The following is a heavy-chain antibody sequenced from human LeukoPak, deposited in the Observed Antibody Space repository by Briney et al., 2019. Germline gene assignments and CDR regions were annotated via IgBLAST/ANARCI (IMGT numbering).Heavy chain of an antibody. V-gene: IGHV1-46*01. J-gene: IGHJ4*02. D-gene: IGHD6-13*01. CDR3: AKDSGSWCFDY. CDR1: GYTFTKDH. Sequence: GGSVRVSCKESGYTFTKDHMHWVRQAPGEGVERVGLIHPSGTTTYAHNFQGRVTMTAYTSTSTVYVELSSLRSDDTAIYYCAKDSGSWCFDYWGQGTLVTVSS. CDR2: IHPSGTT.